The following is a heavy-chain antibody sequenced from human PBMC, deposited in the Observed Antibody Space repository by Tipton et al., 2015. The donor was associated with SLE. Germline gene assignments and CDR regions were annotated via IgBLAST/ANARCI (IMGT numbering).Heavy chain of an antibody. D-gene: IGHD1-1*01. CDR2: IYYSGST. CDR3: STVRYDYGMDV. CDR1: GGSISSSSYY. J-gene: IGHJ6*02. V-gene: IGHV4-39*01. Sequence: TLSLTCTVSGGSISSSSYYWGWIRQPPGKGLEWIGSIYYSGSTYYNPSLKSRVTISVDTSKNQFSLKLSSVTAADTAVYYCSTVRYDYGMDVWGQGTTVIVSS.